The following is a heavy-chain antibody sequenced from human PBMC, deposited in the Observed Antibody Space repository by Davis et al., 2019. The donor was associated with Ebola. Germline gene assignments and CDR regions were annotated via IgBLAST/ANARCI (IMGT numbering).Heavy chain of an antibody. V-gene: IGHV4-59*01. CDR2: IYYSGST. J-gene: IGHJ3*02. Sequence: SETLSLTCTVSGGSISSYYWSWIRQPPGKGLEWIGYIYYSGSTNYNPSLKSRVTISVDTSKNQFFLKLSSVTAADTAVYYCARDLGGSGYYDAFDIWGQGTMVTVSS. D-gene: IGHD3-22*01. CDR1: GGSISSYY. CDR3: ARDLGGSGYYDAFDI.